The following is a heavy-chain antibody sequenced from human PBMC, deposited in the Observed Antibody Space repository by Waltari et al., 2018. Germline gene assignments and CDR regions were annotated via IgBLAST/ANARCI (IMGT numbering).Heavy chain of an antibody. D-gene: IGHD2-21*02. J-gene: IGHJ4*02. CDR3: ARDDYGGNSGDY. V-gene: IGHV4-38-2*02. Sequence: QVQLQESGPGLVKPSETLSLTCTVSGYSISSGYYWGWIRQPPGKGLEWIGSIYHSGGTYDNPSRKSRVTISVDTSKNQFALKLSSVTAADTAVYYCARDDYGGNSGDYWGQGTLVTVSS. CDR2: IYHSGGT. CDR1: GYSISSGYY.